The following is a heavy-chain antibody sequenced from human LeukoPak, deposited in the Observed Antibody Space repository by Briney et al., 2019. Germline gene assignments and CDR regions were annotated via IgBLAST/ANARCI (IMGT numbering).Heavy chain of an antibody. J-gene: IGHJ5*02. V-gene: IGHV4-30-4*08. CDR3: ASTNCSSASCYGANWFDP. CDR1: GGSISSGDYY. CDR2: IYYSGSA. D-gene: IGHD2-2*01. Sequence: SQTLSLTXTVSGGSISSGDYYWSWIRQPPGEGLEWIGYIYYSGSAFHYNPSLKSRVNISVDTSKNQFSLRLSSVTAVDTAVYYCASTNCSSASCYGANWFDPWAREPWSPSPQ.